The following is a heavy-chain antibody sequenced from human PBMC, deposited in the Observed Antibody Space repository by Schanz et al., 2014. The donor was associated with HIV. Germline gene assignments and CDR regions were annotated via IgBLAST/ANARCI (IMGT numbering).Heavy chain of an antibody. CDR3: ARDQGYCAGSTCYSWYYFDS. J-gene: IGHJ4*02. Sequence: EVQLVESGGGLVQPGGSLTLSCAASGFSFSDYWMHWVRQVPGKGLLWVSRMNNDVSSRLYADSVEGRFTVSRDNAKNSLFLQMNSLRVEDTAVYYCARDQGYCAGSTCYSWYYFDSWGQGTPVTVSS. CDR2: MNNDVSSR. D-gene: IGHD2-21*02. V-gene: IGHV3-74*01. CDR1: GFSFSDYW.